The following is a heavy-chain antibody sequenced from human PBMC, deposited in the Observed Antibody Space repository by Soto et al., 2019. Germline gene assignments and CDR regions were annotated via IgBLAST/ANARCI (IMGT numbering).Heavy chain of an antibody. J-gene: IGHJ4*02. Sequence: QVQLVESGGGVVQPGRSLRLSCAASGFTFSSYGMHWVRQAPGKGLEWVAVMWYDGSNKYYADSVKGRFTISRDNSRTTLYLQMTSLRAADTAVYYCARDEGDSGWFYFDYWGQGTLVTVSS. D-gene: IGHD6-19*01. CDR1: GFTFSSYG. CDR2: MWYDGSNK. CDR3: ARDEGDSGWFYFDY. V-gene: IGHV3-33*01.